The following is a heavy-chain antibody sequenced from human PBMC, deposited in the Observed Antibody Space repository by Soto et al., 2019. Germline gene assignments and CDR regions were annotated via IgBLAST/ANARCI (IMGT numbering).Heavy chain of an antibody. CDR1: GFTFSSYA. CDR2: ISYDGSNK. CDR3: FLVSSSFYFDY. D-gene: IGHD6-6*01. Sequence: PGESLRLSCAASGFTFSSYAMHWVRQAPGKGLEWVAVISYDGSNKYYADSVKGRFTISRDNSKNTLYLQMNSLRAEDTAVYYRFLVSSSFYFDYWCQGILVTV. J-gene: IGHJ4*02. V-gene: IGHV3-30-3*01.